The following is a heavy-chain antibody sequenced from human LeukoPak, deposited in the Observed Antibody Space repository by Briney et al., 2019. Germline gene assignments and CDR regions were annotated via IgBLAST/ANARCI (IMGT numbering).Heavy chain of an antibody. D-gene: IGHD4-23*01. CDR3: VKYTGNSILVRFDY. CDR1: GFTFSSYA. CDR2: ISGSGSGT. Sequence: GGSLRLSCAASGFTFSSYAMTWVRQAPGKGLEWVSGISGSGSGTYCADSVKGRFTISRDNSKTTLYLQMNSLRAEDTALYYCVKYTGNSILVRFDYWGQGALVTVSS. V-gene: IGHV3-23*01. J-gene: IGHJ4*02.